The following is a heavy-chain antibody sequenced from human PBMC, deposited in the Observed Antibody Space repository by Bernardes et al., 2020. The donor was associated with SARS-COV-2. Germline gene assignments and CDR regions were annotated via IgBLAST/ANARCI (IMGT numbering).Heavy chain of an antibody. Sequence: SVKVSCKASGDTLNNYALSWVRQAPGQGLEWVGVINTIFGTPNYARKFQGRVTITADRSTGTGYMELRGLTSDDTAIYYCATDRQGPASLTPPFEHWGQGTLVSVAS. CDR1: GDTLNNYA. V-gene: IGHV1-69*06. CDR2: INTIFGTP. D-gene: IGHD2-2*01. J-gene: IGHJ4*02. CDR3: ATDRQGPASLTPPFEH.